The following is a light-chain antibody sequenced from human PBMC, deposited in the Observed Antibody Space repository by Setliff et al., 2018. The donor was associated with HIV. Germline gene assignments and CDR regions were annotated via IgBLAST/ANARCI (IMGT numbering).Light chain of an antibody. V-gene: IGLV2-14*01. CDR1: SSDVGGYPY. Sequence: ALPQPASVSGSPGQSVTISCTGTSSDVGGYPYVSWYQQYPGKVPKLMIYEVSNRPSGVSNRFSGSKSANMASLTISGLQAEDEADYYCMSSISLPTPEWVFGGGTKVTVL. J-gene: IGLJ2*01. CDR3: MSSISLPTPEWV. CDR2: EVS.